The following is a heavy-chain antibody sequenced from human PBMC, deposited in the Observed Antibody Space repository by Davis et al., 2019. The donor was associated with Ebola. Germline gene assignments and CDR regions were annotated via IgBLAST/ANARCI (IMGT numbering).Heavy chain of an antibody. CDR3: AGVRAADAFWYYGMDV. CDR2: INHSGST. J-gene: IGHJ6*02. CDR1: GGSFSGYY. V-gene: IGHV4-34*01. Sequence: MPSEILSLTCAVYGGSFSGYYWSWIRQPPGKGLEWIGEINHSGSTNYNPSLKSRVTISVDTSKNQFSLQLNSVTPEDTAVYYCAGVRAADAFWYYGMDVWGQGTTVTVSS. D-gene: IGHD3-3*01.